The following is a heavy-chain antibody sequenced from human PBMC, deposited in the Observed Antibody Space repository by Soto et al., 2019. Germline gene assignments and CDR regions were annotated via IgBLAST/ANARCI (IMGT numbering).Heavy chain of an antibody. D-gene: IGHD6-13*01. CDR2: VYNSGST. V-gene: IGHV4-59*01. J-gene: IGHJ4*02. Sequence: SETLSLTCTVSGGSISGNYRTWIRQPPGKGLEWIGYVYNSGSTNYNPSLKSRVTISEDTSKSQFSLKVNSMTAADTAVYYCARYRREAVAGYTLDNWGQGILVTVPS. CDR3: ARYRREAVAGYTLDN. CDR1: GGSISGNY.